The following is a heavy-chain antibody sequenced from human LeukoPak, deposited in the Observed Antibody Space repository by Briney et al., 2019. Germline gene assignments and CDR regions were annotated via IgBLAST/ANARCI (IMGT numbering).Heavy chain of an antibody. CDR2: IYTSGST. J-gene: IGHJ4*02. CDR3: ARGPFHSYGELLD. D-gene: IGHD3-10*01. CDR1: GDSINSYY. Sequence: PSETLSLTCTVSGDSINSYYWTWIRQPAGKGLEWIGRIYTSGSTNYDPSLKSRVTMSVDTSKNQFSLKLNSVTAADTAVYYCARGPFHSYGELLDWGRGTLVTVSS. V-gene: IGHV4-4*07.